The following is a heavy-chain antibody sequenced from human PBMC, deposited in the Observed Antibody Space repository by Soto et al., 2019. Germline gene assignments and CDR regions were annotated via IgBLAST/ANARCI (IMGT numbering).Heavy chain of an antibody. CDR2: ISSTSSYI. V-gene: IGHV3-21*01. CDR3: AGPYSSGDRLLGY. D-gene: IGHD6-19*01. CDR1: RFTFSDYS. J-gene: IGHJ4*02. Sequence: EVQLVESGGGLVKPGGSLRLSCAASRFTFSDYSMNWVRQAPGKGLEWVSSISSTSSYIYYADSVKGRFTISRDNAKNSLYLQMNSLRAEDTAVYYCAGPYSSGDRLLGYWGQGTLVTVSS.